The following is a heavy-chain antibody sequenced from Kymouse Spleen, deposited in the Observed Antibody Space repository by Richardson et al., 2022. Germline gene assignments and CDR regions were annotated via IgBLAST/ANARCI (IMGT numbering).Heavy chain of an antibody. V-gene: IGHV4-34*01. CDR3: ARGHVVRGVPRIAVAGTLDY. CDR1: GGSFSGYY. J-gene: IGHJ4*02. Sequence: QVQLQQWGAGLLKPSETLSLTCAVYGGSFSGYYWSWIRQPPGKGLEWIGEINHSGSTNYNPSLKSRVTISVDTSKNQFSLKLSSVTAADTAVYYCARGHVVRGVPRIAVAGTLDYWGQGTLVTVSS. D-gene: IGHD6-19*01. CDR2: INHSGST.